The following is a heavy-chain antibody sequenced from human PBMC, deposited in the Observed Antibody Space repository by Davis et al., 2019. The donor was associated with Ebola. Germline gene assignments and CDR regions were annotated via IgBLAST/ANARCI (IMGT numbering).Heavy chain of an antibody. CDR1: GFTFSSYA. Sequence: GGSLRLSCAASGFTFSSYAMHWVRQAPGKGLEWVAVISYDGSNKYYADSVKGRFTISRDNSKNTLYLQMNSLRAEDTAVYYCAKDLAAAAPGFGFDYWGQGTLVTVSS. CDR2: ISYDGSNK. J-gene: IGHJ4*02. V-gene: IGHV3-30*04. D-gene: IGHD6-13*01. CDR3: AKDLAAAAPGFGFDY.